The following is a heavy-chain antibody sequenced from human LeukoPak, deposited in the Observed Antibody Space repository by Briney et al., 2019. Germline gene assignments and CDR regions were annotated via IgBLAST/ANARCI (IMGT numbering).Heavy chain of an antibody. CDR1: GGSISSSSYY. D-gene: IGHD6-13*01. J-gene: IGHJ4*02. Sequence: PSETLSLTCTVSGGSISSSSYYWGWIRQPPGKGLEWIGSIYYSGSTYYNPSLKSRVTISVDKSKNQFSLKLSSVTAADTAVYYCARGEGYSSSWYQPHFDYWGQGTLVTVSS. V-gene: IGHV4-39*07. CDR3: ARGEGYSSSWYQPHFDY. CDR2: IYYSGST.